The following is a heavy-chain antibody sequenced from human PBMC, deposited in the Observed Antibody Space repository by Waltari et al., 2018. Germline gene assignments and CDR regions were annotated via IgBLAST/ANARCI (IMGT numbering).Heavy chain of an antibody. CDR3: ARGARRTTVTTGWWYFDL. Sequence: EVQLVESGGGLVQPGGSLRLSCAASGFTYSLYWMHWVHQVPGKGLAWVSRSNRDGSSTSYADSVKGRFTIYKDNAKNTVYLQMNSLRVDDTAIYYCARGARRTTVTTGWWYFDLWGRGTLVTVSS. CDR2: SNRDGSST. CDR1: GFTYSLYW. J-gene: IGHJ2*01. D-gene: IGHD4-17*01. V-gene: IGHV3-74*01.